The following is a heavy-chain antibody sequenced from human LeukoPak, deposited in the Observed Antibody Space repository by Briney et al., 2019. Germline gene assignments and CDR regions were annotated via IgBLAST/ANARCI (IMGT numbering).Heavy chain of an antibody. V-gene: IGHV3-23*01. CDR2: ISGSGGST. CDR3: ANPPQVRIAVAGYWFDP. D-gene: IGHD6-19*01. J-gene: IGHJ5*02. CDR1: GFTFSSYA. Sequence: PGGSLRLSCAASGFTFSSYAMSWVRQAPGKGLEWVSAISGSGGSTYYADSVKGQFTISRDNSKNTLYLQMNSLRAEDTAVYYCANPPQVRIAVAGYWFDPWGQGTLVTVSS.